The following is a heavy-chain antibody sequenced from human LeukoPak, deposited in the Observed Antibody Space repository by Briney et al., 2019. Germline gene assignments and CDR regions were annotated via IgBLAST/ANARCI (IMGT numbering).Heavy chain of an antibody. CDR3: ARGIASSRSVAIDL. CDR2: LSGDGSTT. Sequence: GGSLILSCAASEFPFSSHWMYWVRQAPGKGLVWVARLSGDGSTTRHADSVKGRFTISRDNAKSTLYLQMDSLRVEDTALYYCARGIASSRSVAIDLWGRGTLVVVSS. D-gene: IGHD6-13*01. V-gene: IGHV3-74*01. CDR1: EFPFSSHW. J-gene: IGHJ4*02.